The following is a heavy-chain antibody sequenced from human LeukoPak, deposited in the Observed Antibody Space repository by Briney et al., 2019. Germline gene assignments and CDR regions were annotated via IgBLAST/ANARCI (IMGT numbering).Heavy chain of an antibody. D-gene: IGHD6-6*01. J-gene: IGHJ4*02. CDR3: AGQIQARHRPIY. CDR2: ISHSGGT. V-gene: IGHV4-39*01. Sequence: PSETLSLTCTVSGGSISSGGYYWSWIRQPPGKGLEWIGEISHSGGTNYNPSLKSRVTISVDTSKNQFSLKLSSVTAADTAVYFCAGQIQARHRPIYWGQGTLVTVSS. CDR1: GGSISSGGYY.